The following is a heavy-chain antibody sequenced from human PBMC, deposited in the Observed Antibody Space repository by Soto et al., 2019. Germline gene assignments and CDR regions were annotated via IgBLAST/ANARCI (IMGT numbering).Heavy chain of an antibody. CDR1: GGSISSGDYY. CDR3: VRSGRYFQH. CDR2: IYYSGST. J-gene: IGHJ1*01. V-gene: IGHV4-30-4*01. D-gene: IGHD1-1*01. Sequence: SETLSLTCTVSGGSISSGDYYWSWIRQPPGKGLEWIGYIYYSGSTYYNPSLKSRVTISVDRSKNQFSLKLSSVTAADTAFYFCVRSGRYFQHWDQGTLVTVSS.